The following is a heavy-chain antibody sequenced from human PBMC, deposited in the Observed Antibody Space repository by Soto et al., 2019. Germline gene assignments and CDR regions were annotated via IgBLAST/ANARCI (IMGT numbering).Heavy chain of an antibody. CDR3: ARVGEVATIYY. Sequence: PSETLSLTCTVSGGSISSGDYYWSWIRQPPGKGLEWIGYIYYSGSTYYNPSLKSRVTISVDRSKNQFSLKLSSVTAADTAVYYCARVGEVATIYYWGQGTLVTVSS. CDR1: GGSISSGDYY. D-gene: IGHD5-12*01. V-gene: IGHV4-30-4*01. CDR2: IYYSGST. J-gene: IGHJ4*02.